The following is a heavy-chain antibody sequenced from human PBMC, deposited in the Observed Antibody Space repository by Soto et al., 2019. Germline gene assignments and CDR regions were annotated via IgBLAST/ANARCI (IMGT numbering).Heavy chain of an antibody. CDR3: ASSVRPLSGFAS. V-gene: IGHV3-23*01. D-gene: IGHD3-10*01. CDR2: IGGSGATI. Sequence: GGSLRLSCAASGFPYSAYAMNWVRRAPGKGLQWVSGIGGSGATIFYADSVKGRFTISRDNSRNMMYLQMSNLRAEDAADHYWASSVRPLSGFASAGQEPLVTVPS. CDR1: GFPYSAYA. J-gene: IGHJ5*01.